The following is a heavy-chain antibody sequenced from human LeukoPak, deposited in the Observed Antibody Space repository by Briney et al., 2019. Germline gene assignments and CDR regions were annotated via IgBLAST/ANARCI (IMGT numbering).Heavy chain of an antibody. CDR2: IYPGDSDT. J-gene: IGHJ6*03. Sequence: GESLKISCKGSGYSFTTYWIGWVRQMPGKGLESMGIIYPGDSDTRDNPSFQGQVTISADKSMNTAYLQWSSLKASDTAMYYCARADYYYNYMDVWGKGTTVTVSS. CDR3: ARADYYYNYMDV. V-gene: IGHV5-51*01. CDR1: GYSFTTYW.